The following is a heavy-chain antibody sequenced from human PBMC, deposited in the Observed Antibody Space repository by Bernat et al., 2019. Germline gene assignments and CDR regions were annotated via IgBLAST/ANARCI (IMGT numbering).Heavy chain of an antibody. J-gene: IGHJ6*02. CDR1: GFTFSSYA. D-gene: IGHD3-10*01. CDR3: ARDQRITMVRGHLPPYYYGMDV. CDR2: ISYDGSNK. Sequence: QVQLVESGGGVVQPGRSLRLSCAASGFTFSSYAMHWVRQAPGKGLEWVAVISYDGSNKYYADSVKGRFTISRDNSKNTLYLQMNSLRAEDTAVYYCARDQRITMVRGHLPPYYYGMDVWGQGTTVTVS. V-gene: IGHV3-30-3*01.